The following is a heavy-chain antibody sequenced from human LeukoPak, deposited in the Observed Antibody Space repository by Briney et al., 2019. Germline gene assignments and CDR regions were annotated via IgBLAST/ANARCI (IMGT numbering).Heavy chain of an antibody. V-gene: IGHV4-59*01. J-gene: IGHJ4*02. CDR3: ARARYSYSDY. D-gene: IGHD5-18*01. CDR1: GGSISSYY. Sequence: SETLSLTCTVSGGSISSYYWSWIRQPPGKGLEWIGYIYYSGSTNYNPSPKSRVTISVDTSKNQFSLKLSSVTAADTAVYYCARARYSYSDYWGQGTLVTVSS. CDR2: IYYSGST.